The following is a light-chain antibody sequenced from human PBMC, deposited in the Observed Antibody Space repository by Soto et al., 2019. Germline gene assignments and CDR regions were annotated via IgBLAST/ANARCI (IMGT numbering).Light chain of an antibody. CDR3: QERSRWPRAT. J-gene: IGKJ4*01. Sequence: EMELTQSPATLSLSPGESATLSCRASQTVGHNFAWYQQKSGQPPRLLIHTASSRATGIPARFSGYGSRTDFTLTISSLEPEDIAVYYCQERSRWPRATFGGGTKVEIK. CDR2: TAS. CDR1: QTVGHN. V-gene: IGKV3-11*01.